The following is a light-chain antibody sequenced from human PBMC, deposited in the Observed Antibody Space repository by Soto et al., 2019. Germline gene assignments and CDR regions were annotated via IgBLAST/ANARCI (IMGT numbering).Light chain of an antibody. J-gene: IGKJ5*01. Sequence: EIVLTQSPATLSLSPGERATLSCRASQSVSSYLAWYQQKPGQAPRLLISGASTGATGIPARFSGSGSGTDFTLTISSLEPEDFAVYYCQQRSIRPLTFGQGTRREIK. CDR2: GAS. V-gene: IGKV3-11*01. CDR3: QQRSIRPLT. CDR1: QSVSSY.